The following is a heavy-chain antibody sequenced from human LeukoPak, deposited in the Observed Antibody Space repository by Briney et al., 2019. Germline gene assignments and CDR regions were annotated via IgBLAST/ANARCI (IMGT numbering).Heavy chain of an antibody. J-gene: IGHJ4*02. CDR2: IYTSGST. D-gene: IGHD6-6*01. CDR3: AREGIAARPGH. Sequence: PSQTLSLTCTVSGGSISSGSYYWSWIRQPAGKGLEWIGRIYTSGSTNYNPSLKSRVTISVDTSKNQFSLKLNSVTAADTAVYYCAREGIAARPGHWGQGTLVTVSS. V-gene: IGHV4-61*02. CDR1: GGSISSGSYY.